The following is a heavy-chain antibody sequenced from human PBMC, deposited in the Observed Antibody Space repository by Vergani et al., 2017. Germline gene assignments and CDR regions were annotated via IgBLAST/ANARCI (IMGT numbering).Heavy chain of an antibody. CDR1: GFTFSSYA. CDR2: ISYDGSNK. Sequence: QVQLVESGGGVVQPGRSLRLSCAASGFTFSSYAMHWVRQAPGKGLEWVAVISYDGSNKYYADSVKGRFTISRDNSKNTLYLQMNSLRPEDTAVYYCAGVSDSSVYYFFHFAYWGQGTLVTVSS. D-gene: IGHD3-22*01. V-gene: IGHV3-30*01. J-gene: IGHJ4*02. CDR3: AGVSDSSVYYFFHFAY.